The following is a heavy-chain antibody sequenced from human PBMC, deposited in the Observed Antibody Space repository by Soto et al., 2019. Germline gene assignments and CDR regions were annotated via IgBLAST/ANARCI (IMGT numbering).Heavy chain of an antibody. D-gene: IGHD5-12*01. CDR2: INHSGST. V-gene: IGHV4-34*01. J-gene: IGHJ6*02. CDR3: ARDGGYDLNYYYYGMDV. Sequence: PSETLSLTCAVYGGSFSGYYWSWIRQPPGKGLEWIGEINHSGSTNYNPSLKSRVTISVDTSKNQFSLKLSSVTAADTAVYYCARDGGYDLNYYYYGMDVWGQGTTVTVSS. CDR1: GGSFSGYY.